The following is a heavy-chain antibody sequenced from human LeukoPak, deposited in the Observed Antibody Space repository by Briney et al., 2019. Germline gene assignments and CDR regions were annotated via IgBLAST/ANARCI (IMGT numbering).Heavy chain of an antibody. D-gene: IGHD6-19*01. J-gene: IGHJ4*02. CDR3: ARLYSSGWSDFDY. Sequence: GGSLRLSCAVSGFTLSNYSMNWVRKAPGKGLEWISYISGSGFTIHYADSVKGRFTISRDNAKNSLYLQMNSLRAEDTAVYYCARLYSSGWSDFDYWGQGTLVTVSS. V-gene: IGHV3-48*01. CDR2: ISGSGFTI. CDR1: GFTLSNYS.